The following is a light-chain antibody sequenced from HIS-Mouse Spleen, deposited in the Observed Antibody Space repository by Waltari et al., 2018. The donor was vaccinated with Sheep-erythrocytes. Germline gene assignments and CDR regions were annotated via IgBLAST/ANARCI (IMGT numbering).Light chain of an antibody. V-gene: IGKV1-9*01. CDR1: QGISSY. CDR3: QQLNSHPHT. Sequence: DIQLTQSPSFLSASVGDRVTITCRASQGISSYLAWYQQKPGKAPKLLIYAASTLQSGVPSRFSGSGSGTEFTLTISSLQPEDFATYYCQQLNSHPHTFGQRTKLEIK. J-gene: IGKJ2*01. CDR2: AAS.